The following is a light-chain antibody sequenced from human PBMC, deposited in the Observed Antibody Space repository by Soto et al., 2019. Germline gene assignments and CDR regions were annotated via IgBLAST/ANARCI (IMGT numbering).Light chain of an antibody. CDR1: QKISSNY. CDR2: GTS. CDR3: HHYGASPYT. Sequence: EIVLTQSPGTLSLTPGTGATLSCRASQKISSNYLAWYQQKPGQPPRLLIYGTSSRDTGIPDRISGGGSGTDFTLTISRLEPEDFAVYYCHHYGASPYTFGQGTKLEMK. J-gene: IGKJ2*01. V-gene: IGKV3-20*01.